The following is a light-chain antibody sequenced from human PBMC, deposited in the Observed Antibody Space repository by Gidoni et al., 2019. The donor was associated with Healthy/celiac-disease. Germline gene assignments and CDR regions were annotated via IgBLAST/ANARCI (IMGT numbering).Light chain of an antibody. CDR3: QQRSNWLLT. V-gene: IGKV3-11*01. CDR2: DAS. CDR1: QSVSSY. J-gene: IGKJ4*01. Sequence: MVLTQSPATLSLSPGERATLSCRASQSVSSYLAWYQPKAGQAPRLLIYDASNRATGIPARFSGSGSGTDFPLPIRSLAPEDFAVYYCQQRSNWLLTFGGGTKVEIK.